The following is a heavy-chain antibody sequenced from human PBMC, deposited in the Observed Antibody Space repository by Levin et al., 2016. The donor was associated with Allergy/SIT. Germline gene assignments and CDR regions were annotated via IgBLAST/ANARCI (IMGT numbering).Heavy chain of an antibody. V-gene: IGHV1-46*03. CDR3: ATLSGSGTPYYFDC. CDR2: INPSGGST. Sequence: ASVKVSCKASGYTFTSYYVHWVRQAPGQGLEWMGIINPSGGSTSYAQKFQGRVTMTRDTSTSTVYMDLSSLRSEDTAVYYCATLSGSGTPYYFDCWGQGTLVTVSS. J-gene: IGHJ4*02. CDR1: GYTFTSYY. D-gene: IGHD3-10*01.